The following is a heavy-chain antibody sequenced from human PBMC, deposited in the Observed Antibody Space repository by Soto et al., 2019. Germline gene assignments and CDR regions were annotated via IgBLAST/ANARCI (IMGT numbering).Heavy chain of an antibody. D-gene: IGHD3-3*01. CDR1: GGSISSGGYY. CDR2: IYYSGST. J-gene: IGHJ4*02. Sequence: QVQLQESGPGLVKPSQTLSLTCTVSGGSISSGGYYWSWIRQHPGKGLEWIGYIYYSGSTYYNPSLKSRVTISVDTSKNQFSLKLSSVTAADTAVYSCARGIDQYYDFWSGYSTKYYFDYWGQGTLVTVSS. V-gene: IGHV4-31*03. CDR3: ARGIDQYYDFWSGYSTKYYFDY.